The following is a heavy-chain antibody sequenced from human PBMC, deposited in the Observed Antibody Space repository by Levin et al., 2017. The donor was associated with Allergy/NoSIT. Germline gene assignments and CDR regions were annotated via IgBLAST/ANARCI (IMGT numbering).Heavy chain of an antibody. J-gene: IGHJ3*02. CDR3: AKSRRLALRFDAFDI. CDR1: GYSFSSYW. CDR2: IYPSDSDI. D-gene: IGHD3-16*01. V-gene: IGHV5-51*01. Sequence: ASVKVSCQGSGYSFSSYWIGWVRQKPGKGLEWMGIIYPSDSDIRYSPSFQGQVTFSADKSISTAYLQWSSLKASDTATYYCAKSRRLALRFDAFDIWGQGTMVTVSS.